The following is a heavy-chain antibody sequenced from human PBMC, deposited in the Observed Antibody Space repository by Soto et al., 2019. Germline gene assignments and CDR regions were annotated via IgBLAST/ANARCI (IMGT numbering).Heavy chain of an antibody. CDR2: ISNSGST. J-gene: IGHJ4*02. Sequence: PSETLSLTCTVSGASGTSDEDYWSGFRQSPGKGLEWIGYISNSGSTGYNPSLKSRLSMSVDRSKNQFTLRLTSVTAADTAVYFCATESGSTYGYFDYWGQGTQVTVSS. CDR3: ATESGSTYGYFDY. D-gene: IGHD5-18*01. V-gene: IGHV4-30-4*01. CDR1: GASGTSDEDY.